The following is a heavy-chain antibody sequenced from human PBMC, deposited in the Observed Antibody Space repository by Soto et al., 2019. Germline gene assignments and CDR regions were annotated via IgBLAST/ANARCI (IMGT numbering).Heavy chain of an antibody. J-gene: IGHJ4*02. CDR2: VSGDTGNT. CDR3: GKHKYYTTTGAFDF. V-gene: IGHV3-23*01. D-gene: IGHD1-26*01. Sequence: GGSLRLSGAGSGFTFRGYAMTCVRQAPGKGLEWVSTVSGDTGNTHYADSVKGRFTISRDNSKNTLYLQMSGLRAKDTAVYYCGKHKYYTTTGAFDFWGQRPLVPVS. CDR1: GFTFRGYA.